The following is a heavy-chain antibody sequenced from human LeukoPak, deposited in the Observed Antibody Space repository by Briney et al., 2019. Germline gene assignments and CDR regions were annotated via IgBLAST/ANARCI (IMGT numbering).Heavy chain of an antibody. Sequence: SETLSLTCTVSGGSISSYYWSSIRQPAGKGLEWIGRIYTSGSTNYNPSLKSRVTMSVDTSRNQFSLKLSSVTAADTAVYYCARALVDTAMVTFGYYYYMDVWGKGTTVTVSS. D-gene: IGHD5-18*01. V-gene: IGHV4-4*07. CDR3: ARALVDTAMVTFGYYYYMDV. CDR2: IYTSGST. CDR1: GGSISSYY. J-gene: IGHJ6*03.